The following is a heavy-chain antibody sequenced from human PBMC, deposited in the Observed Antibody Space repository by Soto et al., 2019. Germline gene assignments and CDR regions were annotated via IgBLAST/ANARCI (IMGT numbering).Heavy chain of an antibody. V-gene: IGHV3-30*18. J-gene: IGHJ6*02. D-gene: IGHD3-9*01. CDR1: GFTFSSYG. CDR2: ISSDGSNK. Sequence: QVQLVESGGGVVQPGRSLRLSCAASGFTFSSYGMHWVRQAPGKGLEWVAVISSDGSNKYYADSVKGRFTISRDNSKNTRYLQMNSLRAEDKAVYYCAKDLYVILTGYYLAHGMDVWGQGTTVTVSS. CDR3: AKDLYVILTGYYLAHGMDV.